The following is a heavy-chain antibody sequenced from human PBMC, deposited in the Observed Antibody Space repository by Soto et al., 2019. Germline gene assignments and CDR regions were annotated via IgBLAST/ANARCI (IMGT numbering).Heavy chain of an antibody. CDR3: AKDSDYGDYGPVGAFDI. CDR1: GFTFSSYA. V-gene: IGHV3-23*01. CDR2: ISGSGGST. D-gene: IGHD4-17*01. J-gene: IGHJ3*02. Sequence: GGSLRLSCAASGFTFSSYAMSWVRQAPGKGLEWVSAISGSGGSTYYADSVKGRFTISRDNSKNTLYLQMNSLRAEDTAVYYCAKDSDYGDYGPVGAFDIWGQGTMVTVSS.